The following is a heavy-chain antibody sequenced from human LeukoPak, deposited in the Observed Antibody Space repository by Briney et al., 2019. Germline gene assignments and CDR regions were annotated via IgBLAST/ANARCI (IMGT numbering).Heavy chain of an antibody. D-gene: IGHD2-2*01. V-gene: IGHV3-15*01. Sequence: TPGGSLRLSCTASEFTFNSAWMNWVRQAPGKGLEWLSRVKSKTDGGTTDYDAPVKGRFTISRDDSQNTLYLQIKSLKTEDTAVYYCASVGGQPLHYFDYWGEGTLVTVS. J-gene: IGHJ4*02. CDR3: ASVGGQPLHYFDY. CDR2: VKSKTDGGTT. CDR1: EFTFNSAW.